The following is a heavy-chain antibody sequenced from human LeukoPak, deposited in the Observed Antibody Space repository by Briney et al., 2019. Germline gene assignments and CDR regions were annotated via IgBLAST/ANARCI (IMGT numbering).Heavy chain of an antibody. CDR2: IHYSGST. V-gene: IGHV4-59*02. Sequence: SETLSLTCTVSGGSVSSYYWSWIRQPPGKGLEWIGYIHYSGSTNYNDSLKSRVTISVDTSKIQFSLRLSSLTAADTAVYYCARRVGDKDYFDYWGQGTLVTVSS. CDR3: ARRVGDKDYFDY. J-gene: IGHJ4*02. CDR1: GGSVSSYY. D-gene: IGHD1-26*01.